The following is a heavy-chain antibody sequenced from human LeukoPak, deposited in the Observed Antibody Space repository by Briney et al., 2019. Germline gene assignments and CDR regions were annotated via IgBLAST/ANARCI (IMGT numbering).Heavy chain of an antibody. Sequence: PSDTLSLTCAVSGYSISSGHWWGWIRQPPGKRLEWIAYISNSGSTNYNPSLQSRVTMTVDTSKNRFSLNLTSVTAADTAVYYCARALLWFGELLVWGQGTLVTVSS. CDR2: ISNSGST. V-gene: IGHV4-28*01. J-gene: IGHJ4*02. D-gene: IGHD3-10*01. CDR3: ARALLWFGELLV. CDR1: GYSISSGHW.